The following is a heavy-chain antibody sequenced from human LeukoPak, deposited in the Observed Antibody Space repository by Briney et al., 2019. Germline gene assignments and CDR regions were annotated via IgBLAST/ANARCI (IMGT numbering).Heavy chain of an antibody. CDR1: GYTFINYG. D-gene: IGHD3-3*01. J-gene: IGHJ4*02. V-gene: IGHV1-18*01. CDR3: ARVNNYDCLSTFDY. CDR2: ISAYNGNT. Sequence: ASVNVSCKSSGYTFINYGISWVRQAPGQGLEWMGWISAYNGNTNYAQNLQGRVNMTTDTSTSTAYMEVRSLRSDDTAVYYCARVNNYDCLSTFDYWGQGTLVTVSS.